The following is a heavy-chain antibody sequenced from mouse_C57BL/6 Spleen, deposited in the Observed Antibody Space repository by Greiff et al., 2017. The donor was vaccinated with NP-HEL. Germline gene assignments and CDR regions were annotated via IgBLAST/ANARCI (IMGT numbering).Heavy chain of an antibody. D-gene: IGHD3-2*02. V-gene: IGHV1-82*01. Sequence: VQLQESGPELVKPGASVKISCKASGYAFSSSWMNWVKQRPGKGLEWIGRIYPGDGDTNYNGKFKGKATLTADKSSSTAYMQLSSLTSEDSAVYFCARGSSGPYAMDYWGQGTSVTVSS. J-gene: IGHJ4*01. CDR3: ARGSSGPYAMDY. CDR2: IYPGDGDT. CDR1: GYAFSSSW.